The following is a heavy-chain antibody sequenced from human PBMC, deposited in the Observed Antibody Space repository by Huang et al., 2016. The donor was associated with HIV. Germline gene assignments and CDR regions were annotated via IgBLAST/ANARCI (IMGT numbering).Heavy chain of an antibody. CDR2: IYWDNEE. V-gene: IGHV2-5*02. CDR3: VHRLRYGKWYVDY. J-gene: IGHJ4*02. Sequence: QITLKESGPTLVKPTQTLTLTCPFSGFSLTSSGVAVGWIRQPPGKALEWLALIYWDNEERFSPSLKTRLTITKDTPKNEVVLTMTNMDPVDTATYYCVHRLRYGKWYVDYWGQGVLVTVSS. D-gene: IGHD6-13*01. CDR1: GFSLTSSGVA.